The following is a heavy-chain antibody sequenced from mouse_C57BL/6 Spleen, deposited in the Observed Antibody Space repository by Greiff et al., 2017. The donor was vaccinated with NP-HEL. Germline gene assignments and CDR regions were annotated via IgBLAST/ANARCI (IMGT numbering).Heavy chain of an antibody. V-gene: IGHV1-19*01. CDR2: INPYNGGT. J-gene: IGHJ4*01. CDR1: GYTFTDYY. Sequence: VQLKESGPVLVKPGASVKMSCKASGYTFTDYYMNWVKQSPGKSLEWIGVINPYNGGTSYNQKFKGKATLTVDTSSSTTYMELNSLTSEDSAVYDCASPLTTVADYYAMDYWGQGTSVTVSS. D-gene: IGHD1-1*01. CDR3: ASPLTTVADYYAMDY.